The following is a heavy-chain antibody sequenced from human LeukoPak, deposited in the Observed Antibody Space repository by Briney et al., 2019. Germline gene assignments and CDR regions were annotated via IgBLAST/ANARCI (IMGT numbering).Heavy chain of an antibody. CDR2: IYYSGST. D-gene: IGHD1-7*01. Sequence: KPSETLSLTCTVSGGSISRYYWSWIRQPPGKGLEWIGYIYYSGSTNYNPSLKSRVTISVDTSKNQFSLKLSSVTAADTAVYYCARGPVGGTTYNDGDAFDIWGQGTMVTVSS. CDR1: GGSISRYY. CDR3: ARGPVGGTTYNDGDAFDI. J-gene: IGHJ3*02. V-gene: IGHV4-59*01.